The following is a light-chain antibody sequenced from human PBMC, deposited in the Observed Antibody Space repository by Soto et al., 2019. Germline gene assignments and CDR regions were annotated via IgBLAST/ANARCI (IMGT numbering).Light chain of an antibody. V-gene: IGKV1-39*01. CDR2: SAS. Sequence: DIQMTQSPSSLSASVGDRVTITCRASQSVTNYLNWYQQKPGQAPILLIYSASTLQSGVPSRFSGSGSGTDFTLTISTLQPEDFATYFCQQSYDTRMYTFGQGTKLEI. CDR3: QQSYDTRMYT. J-gene: IGKJ2*01. CDR1: QSVTNY.